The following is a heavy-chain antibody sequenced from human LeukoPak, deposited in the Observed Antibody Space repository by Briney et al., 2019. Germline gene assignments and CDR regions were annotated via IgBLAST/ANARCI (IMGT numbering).Heavy chain of an antibody. V-gene: IGHV4-59*01. D-gene: IGHD5-24*01. CDR2: IYYSGST. CDR1: GGSISSYY. Sequence: PSETLSLTCTVSGGSISSYYWSWIRQPPGKGLEWIGYIYYSGSTNYNPSLKSQVTISVDTSKNQFSLKLSSVTAADTAVYYCARTRDGYPFDYWGQGTLVTVSS. CDR3: ARTRDGYPFDY. J-gene: IGHJ4*02.